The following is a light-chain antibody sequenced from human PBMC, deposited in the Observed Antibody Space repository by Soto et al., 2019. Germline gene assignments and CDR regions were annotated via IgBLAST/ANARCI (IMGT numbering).Light chain of an antibody. CDR2: RNN. CDR3: VAWDANLNGWV. Sequence: QSVLTQPPSASGAPGQTVTISCSGSTSNVESETVNWYQQLPGTAPKLVVFRNNKRPSAVPDRFSASKSGTSASLAISNRQPEDEADYYCVAWDANLNGWVFGGGTKLTVL. V-gene: IGLV1-44*01. CDR1: TSNVESET. J-gene: IGLJ3*02.